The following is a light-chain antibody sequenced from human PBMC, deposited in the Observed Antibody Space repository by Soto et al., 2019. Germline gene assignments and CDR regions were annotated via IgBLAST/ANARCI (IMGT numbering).Light chain of an antibody. V-gene: IGKV1-9*01. CDR2: AAS. CDR3: QQHNGYPLT. J-gene: IGKJ4*01. Sequence: DIQLTQSPSFLSASVGDRVTITCRASQGISGNLAWYQQKPAIAPRLLIYAASTVQSGVSSRFSGSGSGTEFTLTISSLQPEDFATYYCQQHNGYPLTFGGGTKVEIK. CDR1: QGISGN.